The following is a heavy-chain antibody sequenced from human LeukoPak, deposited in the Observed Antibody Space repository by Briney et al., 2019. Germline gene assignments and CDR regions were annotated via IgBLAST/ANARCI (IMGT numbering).Heavy chain of an antibody. J-gene: IGHJ4*02. V-gene: IGHV4-38-2*02. CDR3: ARGSWRYYYDSSGYYSPNRFDY. CDR1: GYSISSGYY. D-gene: IGHD3-22*01. Sequence: PSETLSLTCTVSGYSISSGYYWGWIRQPPGKGLEWIGIIYHSGRTDYNPSLKSRVTISEDTSKNQFSLKLSSVTAADTAVYYCARGSWRYYYDSSGYYSPNRFDYWGQGTLVTVSS. CDR2: IYHSGRT.